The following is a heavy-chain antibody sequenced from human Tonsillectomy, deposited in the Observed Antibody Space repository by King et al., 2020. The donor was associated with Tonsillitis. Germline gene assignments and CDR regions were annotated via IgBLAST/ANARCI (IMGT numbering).Heavy chain of an antibody. Sequence: QLVQSGAEVKKPGASVKVSCKASGYTFSNYGITWVRQAPGQGLECMGWINSSNGNTNYVQKFQGRVTMTTDTSTSTAYMELRSLRSDDTAVYYCARLYSYYYDSSGYPGWFDPWGQGTLVTVSS. V-gene: IGHV1-18*04. CDR1: GYTFSNYG. CDR3: ARLYSYYYDSSGYPGWFDP. D-gene: IGHD3-22*01. J-gene: IGHJ5*02. CDR2: INSSNGNT.